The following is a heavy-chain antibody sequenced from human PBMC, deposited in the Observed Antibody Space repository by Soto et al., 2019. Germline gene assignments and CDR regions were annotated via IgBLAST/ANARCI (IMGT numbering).Heavy chain of an antibody. V-gene: IGHV1-3*01. CDR1: GVSFSSYT. Sequence: SVKVSCKACGVSFSSYTLHWVRQAPGQRLEWMGLINAGNGDTKYSQDFQGRVTITRDTSASTAHMELSSLRSEDTAVYYCASDCSRWLGELPKGGCFDPWGQGTLVTVSS. J-gene: IGHJ5*02. CDR3: ASDCSRWLGELPKGGCFDP. D-gene: IGHD3-10*01. CDR2: INAGNGDT.